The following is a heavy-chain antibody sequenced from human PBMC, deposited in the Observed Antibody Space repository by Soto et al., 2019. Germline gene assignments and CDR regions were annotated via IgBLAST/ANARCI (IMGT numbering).Heavy chain of an antibody. D-gene: IGHD1-26*01. CDR3: AEKRGGGSYTNWSFAV. CDR2: IHGDGDYS. V-gene: IGHV3-23*01. CDR1: GFMFSCCA. Sequence: EVQLLDSGGGLVQPGGSLRLSCAASGFMFSCCAMSWVRQAPGKGLEWVSTIHGDGDYSHYTDSVEGRFTISRDNCRNALYLQMDSLRGDDTAVYYCAEKRGGGSYTNWSFAVWGRGTLVTVSS. J-gene: IGHJ2*01.